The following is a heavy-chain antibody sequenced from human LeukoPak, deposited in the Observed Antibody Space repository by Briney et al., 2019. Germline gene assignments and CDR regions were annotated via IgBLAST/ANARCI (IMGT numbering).Heavy chain of an antibody. D-gene: IGHD1-20*01. Sequence: GGSLRLSCAASGFTFSSYSMNWVRQAPGKGLEWVAVISYDGSNKYYADSVKGRFTISRDNSKNTLYLQMNSLRAEDTAVYYCAKDFLTGDDAFDIWGQGTMVTVSS. CDR1: GFTFSSYS. J-gene: IGHJ3*02. V-gene: IGHV3-30*18. CDR3: AKDFLTGDDAFDI. CDR2: ISYDGSNK.